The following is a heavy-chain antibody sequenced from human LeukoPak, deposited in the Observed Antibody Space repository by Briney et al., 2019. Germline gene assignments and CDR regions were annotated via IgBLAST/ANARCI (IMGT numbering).Heavy chain of an antibody. V-gene: IGHV4-59*01. D-gene: IGHD6-19*01. Sequence: KPSETLSLTCTVSGGSISSYYWSWIRQPPGKGLEWIGYIYYSGSTNYNPSLKSRVTISVDTSKNQFSLKLSSVTAADTAVYYCARDRIAVAGDYYYYGMDVWGQGTTVTVSS. J-gene: IGHJ6*02. CDR2: IYYSGST. CDR3: ARDRIAVAGDYYYYGMDV. CDR1: GGSISSYY.